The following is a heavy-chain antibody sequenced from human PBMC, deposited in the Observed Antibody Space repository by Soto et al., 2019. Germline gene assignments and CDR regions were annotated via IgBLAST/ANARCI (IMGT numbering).Heavy chain of an antibody. J-gene: IGHJ3*02. CDR1: GGSISSSNW. V-gene: IGHV4-4*02. CDR2: IYHSGST. D-gene: IGHD2-15*01. Sequence: SETLSLTCAVSGGSISSSNWWSWVRQPPGKGLEWIGEIYHSGSTNYNPSLKSRVTISVDKSKNQFSLKLSSVTAADTAVYYCAVAPGYNEDGGPCPRNAFKIWGKGTMVTLS. CDR3: AVAPGYNEDGGPCPRNAFKI.